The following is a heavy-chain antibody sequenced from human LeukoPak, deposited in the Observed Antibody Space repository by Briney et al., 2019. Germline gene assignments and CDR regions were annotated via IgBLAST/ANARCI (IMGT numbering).Heavy chain of an antibody. CDR3: ARDRGTTSSSGWYFDP. J-gene: IGHJ2*01. D-gene: IGHD2-2*01. V-gene: IGHV3-7*01. Sequence: GGSLRLSCSASGFTFRSFWMTWVRQAPGKGLELVANIKEDGSDANYVDAVKGRFTISRDNAKDSLYLQMNSVGAEDTAVYYCARDRGTTSSSGWYFDPWGRGTLVTVSS. CDR1: GFTFRSFW. CDR2: IKEDGSDA.